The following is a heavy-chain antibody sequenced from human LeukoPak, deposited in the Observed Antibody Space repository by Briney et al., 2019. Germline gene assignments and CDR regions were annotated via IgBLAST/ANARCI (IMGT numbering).Heavy chain of an antibody. CDR1: GYSISSVYY. J-gene: IGHJ4*02. CDR3: ARSEKMATIVN. D-gene: IGHD5-24*01. V-gene: IGHV4-38-2*01. Sequence: SETLSLTCAVSGYSISSVYYGGWIRRPPGKGLEWIGSIYHSGRTYYNPSLKSRVTISVDTSKNQFSLKLSSVTAADTAVYYCARSEKMATIVNWGQGTLVTVSS. CDR2: IYHSGRT.